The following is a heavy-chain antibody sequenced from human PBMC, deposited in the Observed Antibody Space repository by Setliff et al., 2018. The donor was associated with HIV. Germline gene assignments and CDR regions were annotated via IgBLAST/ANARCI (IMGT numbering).Heavy chain of an antibody. CDR3: ARGYASGSGSYYYDY. CDR1: GYTFATYD. Sequence: ASVKVSCKPSGYTFATYDINWVRQAAGQGLEWLGWVNPYSGNSGYAQKFHGRLTMTRDTSRGTAHMELRSMRSDDTAVYFCARGYASGSGSYYYDYWGQGTLVTVSS. V-gene: IGHV1-8*02. D-gene: IGHD2-15*01. J-gene: IGHJ4*02. CDR2: VNPYSGNS.